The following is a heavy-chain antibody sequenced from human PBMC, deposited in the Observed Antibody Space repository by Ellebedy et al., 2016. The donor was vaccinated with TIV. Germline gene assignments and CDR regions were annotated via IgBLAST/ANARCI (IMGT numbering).Heavy chain of an antibody. D-gene: IGHD6-6*01. J-gene: IGHJ4*02. CDR2: ISSDGSNK. V-gene: IGHV3-30-3*01. Sequence: GESLKISCAASGFTFSNYPMHWVRQAPGKGLEWVAVISSDGSNKYYADSVKGRFTISRDNSKNTLYLQMNSLRAEDTAVYYCARVSVVGVAARGLYYFDCWGQGTLVTVSS. CDR1: GFTFSNYP. CDR3: ARVSVVGVAARGLYYFDC.